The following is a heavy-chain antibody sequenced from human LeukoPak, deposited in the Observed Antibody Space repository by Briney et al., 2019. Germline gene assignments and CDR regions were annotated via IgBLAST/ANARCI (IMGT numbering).Heavy chain of an antibody. Sequence: GGSLRLSCAASGFTFNTYNMNWVRQAPGKGLEWVSFINSSSSYMHYADSLKGRFTISRDNAKNSVYLQMNSLRAEDTAVYYCARDRGDSFDYWGQGVLVTVSS. CDR2: INSSSSYM. CDR1: GFTFNTYN. V-gene: IGHV3-21*01. J-gene: IGHJ4*02. CDR3: ARDRGDSFDY. D-gene: IGHD3-10*01.